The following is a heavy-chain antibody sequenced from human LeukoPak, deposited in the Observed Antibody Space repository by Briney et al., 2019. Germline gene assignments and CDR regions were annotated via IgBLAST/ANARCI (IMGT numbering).Heavy chain of an antibody. CDR2: ISSSGRTI. J-gene: IGHJ4*02. CDR3: ARLKYSNYVDY. CDR1: GFTFSSYE. V-gene: IGHV3-48*03. Sequence: GGSLRLSCAASGFTFSSYEMNWVRQAPGKGLEWVSYISSSGRTIYYADSVKGRLTISRDNAKNSLYLQMNSLRAEDTAVYYWARLKYSNYVDYWGQGTLVTVSS. D-gene: IGHD4-11*01.